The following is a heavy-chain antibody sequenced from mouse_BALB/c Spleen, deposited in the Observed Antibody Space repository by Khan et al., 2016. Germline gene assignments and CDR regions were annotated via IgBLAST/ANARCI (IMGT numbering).Heavy chain of an antibody. V-gene: IGHV1-4*01. Sequence: QVQLQQSGAELARPGASVKMSCKASGYTFTTYTTQWVKQRPGQGLEWIGYFNPSSHYSNYNQKFNDQATFTADKSSSTAYMQLSSLTSEDSAVYNCARGDCNNAYWGQGTLVTVSA. CDR1: GYTFTTYT. J-gene: IGHJ3*01. CDR2: FNPSSHYS. D-gene: IGHD2-1*01. CDR3: ARGDCNNAY.